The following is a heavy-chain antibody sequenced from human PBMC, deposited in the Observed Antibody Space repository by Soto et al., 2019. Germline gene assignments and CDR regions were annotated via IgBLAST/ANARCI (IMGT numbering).Heavy chain of an antibody. CDR2: IIPIFGTA. V-gene: IGHV1-69*06. D-gene: IGHD1-26*01. Sequence: SVKVSCKASGGTFSSYAISWVRQAPGQGLEWMGGIIPIFGTANYAQKFQGRVTITADKSTSTAYMELSSLRSEDTAVYYCARDRIMGATFGYWGQGTLVTVSS. CDR3: ARDRIMGATFGY. CDR1: GGTFSSYA. J-gene: IGHJ4*02.